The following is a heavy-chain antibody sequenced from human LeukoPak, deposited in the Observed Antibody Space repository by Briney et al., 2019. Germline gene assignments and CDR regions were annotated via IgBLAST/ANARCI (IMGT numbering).Heavy chain of an antibody. J-gene: IGHJ4*02. CDR3: ARVFTSTNEGDY. V-gene: IGHV1-18*01. CDR1: GYTFTSYG. D-gene: IGHD1-1*01. Sequence: GASVTVSCTASGYTFTSYGISWVRQAPGQGLEWMGWISAYNGNTNYAQKLQGRVTMTTDTSTSTAYMELRSLRSDDTAVYYCARVFTSTNEGDYWGQGTLVTVSS. CDR2: ISAYNGNT.